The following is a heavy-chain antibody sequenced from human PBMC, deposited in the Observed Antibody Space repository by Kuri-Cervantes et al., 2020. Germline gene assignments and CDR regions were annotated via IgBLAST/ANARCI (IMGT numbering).Heavy chain of an antibody. CDR3: AKDLSSSGLDV. CDR2: ISYDGSNK. D-gene: IGHD6-19*01. J-gene: IGHJ6*02. Sequence: GESLKISCAASGFTFSSYWMSWVRQAPGKGLEWVAVISYDGSNKYYADSVKGRFTISRDNSKNTLYLQMNSLRAEDTAVYYCAKDLSSSGLDVWGQGTTVTVSS. CDR1: GFTFSSYW. V-gene: IGHV3-30*18.